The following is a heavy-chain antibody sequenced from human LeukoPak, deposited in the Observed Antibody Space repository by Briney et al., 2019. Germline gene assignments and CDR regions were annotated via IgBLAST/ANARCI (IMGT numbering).Heavy chain of an antibody. D-gene: IGHD3-3*01. CDR3: SRFFGGTKGYFQH. V-gene: IGHV4-38-2*01. CDR2: VYHSGST. Sequence: WGWIRQPPGRGLEWIGSVYHSGSTYYHQSLQGRVTISLDMSRNQFSLNLRSVIAADTAVYYCSRFFGGTKGYFQHWSQGTLVTVSS. J-gene: IGHJ1*01.